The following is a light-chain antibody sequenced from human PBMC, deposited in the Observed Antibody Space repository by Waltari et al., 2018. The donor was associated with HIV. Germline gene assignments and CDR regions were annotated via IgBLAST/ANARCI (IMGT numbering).Light chain of an antibody. CDR2: STN. CDR3: VLYMGSGSCM. CDR1: SGSVSTSYY. J-gene: IGLJ3*02. Sequence: GGTVTLTCGLSSGSVSTSYYPSWYQQTPGQAPRTLIYSTNTRSSGVPDRFSGSILGNKAALTITGAQADDESDYYCVLYMGSGSCMFGGGTKLTVL. V-gene: IGLV8-61*01.